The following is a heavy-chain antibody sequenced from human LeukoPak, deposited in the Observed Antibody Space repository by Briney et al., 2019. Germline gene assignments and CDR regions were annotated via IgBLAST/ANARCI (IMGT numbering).Heavy chain of an antibody. D-gene: IGHD4-17*01. CDR2: IIPIFGTA. J-gene: IGHJ5*02. CDR1: GGTFSSYA. V-gene: IGHV1-69*13. CDR3: ARVGSSAYGDNNWFDP. Sequence: GASVKVSCKASGGTFSSYAISWVRQAPGQGLEWMGGIIPIFGTANYAQKFQGRVTITADESTSTAYMELSSLRSEDTAVYYCARVGSSAYGDNNWFDPWGQGTLVTVSS.